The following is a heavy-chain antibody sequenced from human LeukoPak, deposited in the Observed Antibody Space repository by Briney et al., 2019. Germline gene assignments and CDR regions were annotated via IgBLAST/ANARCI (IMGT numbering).Heavy chain of an antibody. V-gene: IGHV3-30*18. J-gene: IGHJ4*02. CDR3: AKSPYYYDSSGYLDY. Sequence: GRSLRLSCAASGFTFSSYGMHWVRQAPGKGLEWVAVISHDGSNKYYADSVKGRFTISRDNSKNTLYLQMNSLRAEDTAVYYCAKSPYYYDSSGYLDYWGQGTLVTVSS. CDR2: ISHDGSNK. D-gene: IGHD3-22*01. CDR1: GFTFSSYG.